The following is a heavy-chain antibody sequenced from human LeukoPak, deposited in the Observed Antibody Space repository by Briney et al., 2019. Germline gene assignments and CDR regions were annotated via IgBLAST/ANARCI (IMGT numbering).Heavy chain of an antibody. D-gene: IGHD3-22*01. V-gene: IGHV4-34*01. CDR2: INHSGST. CDR3: ARGYYDSSGLDY. J-gene: IGHJ4*02. CDR1: GGSFSGYY. Sequence: SETLSLTCAVYGGSFSGYYWSWIRQPPGKGLEWIGEINHSGSTNYNPSLKSRVTISVDTSKNQFSLKLSSVTAADTAVYYCARGYYDSSGLDYWGQGTLVTVSS.